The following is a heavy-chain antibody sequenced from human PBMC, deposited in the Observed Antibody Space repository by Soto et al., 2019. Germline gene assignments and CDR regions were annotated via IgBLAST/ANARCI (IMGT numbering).Heavy chain of an antibody. V-gene: IGHV1-46*03. Sequence: GASVKVSCKASGYTFTSYYMNWVRQAPGQGLEWMGIINPSGGSTSYAQKFQGRVTMTRDTSTSTVYMELSSLRSEDTAVYYCARGEVVRGSGLDAFDIWGQGTMVTVSS. D-gene: IGHD3-10*01. CDR2: INPSGGST. CDR1: GYTFTSYY. J-gene: IGHJ3*02. CDR3: ARGEVVRGSGLDAFDI.